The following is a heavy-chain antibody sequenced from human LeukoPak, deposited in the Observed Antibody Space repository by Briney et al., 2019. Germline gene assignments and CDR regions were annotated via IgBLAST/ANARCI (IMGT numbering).Heavy chain of an antibody. Sequence: PGGSLRLSCAASGFIFSDYSMSWVRQAPGKGLEWVSVIYSGGSTYYADSVKGRFTISRDNSKNTLYLQMNSLRAEDTAVYYCARAPMVRGANDYWGQGTLVTVSS. CDR1: GFIFSDYS. CDR3: ARAPMVRGANDY. V-gene: IGHV3-66*01. CDR2: IYSGGST. D-gene: IGHD3-10*01. J-gene: IGHJ4*02.